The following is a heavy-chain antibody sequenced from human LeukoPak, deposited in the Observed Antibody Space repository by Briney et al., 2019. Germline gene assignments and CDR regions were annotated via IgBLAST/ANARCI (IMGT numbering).Heavy chain of an antibody. CDR3: ARGPRYYDFWSGYPITYYFDY. Sequence: GGSLRLSCAASGFTFSSYSMNWVRQAPGKGLEWVSYISSSNSTIYYADSVKGRFTISRDNAKNSLYLQMNSLRAEDRVVLYCARGPRYYDFWSGYPITYYFDYWGQGTLVTVSS. V-gene: IGHV3-48*01. CDR1: GFTFSSYS. J-gene: IGHJ4*02. CDR2: ISSSNSTI. D-gene: IGHD3-3*01.